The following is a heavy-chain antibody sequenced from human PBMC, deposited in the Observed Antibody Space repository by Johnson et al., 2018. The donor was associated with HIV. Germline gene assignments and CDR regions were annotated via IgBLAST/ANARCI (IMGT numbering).Heavy chain of an antibody. CDR2: IYSGGTT. CDR3: AKDRIMVRGVIGAFDI. V-gene: IGHV3-NL1*01. CDR1: GFTFDDYA. Sequence: QVQLVESGGGVVQPGRSLRLSCAASGFTFDDYAMHWVRQAPGKGLEWVSVIYSGGTTYYADSVKGRFTISRDNSKNTLYLQMNSLRAEDTAVYYCAKDRIMVRGVIGAFDIWGQGTMVTVSS. D-gene: IGHD3-10*01. J-gene: IGHJ3*02.